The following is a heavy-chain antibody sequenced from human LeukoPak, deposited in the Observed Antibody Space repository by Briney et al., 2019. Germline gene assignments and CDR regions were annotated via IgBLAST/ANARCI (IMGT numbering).Heavy chain of an antibody. J-gene: IGHJ4*02. D-gene: IGHD5-12*01. CDR3: ARVSGYDWESFYDY. V-gene: IGHV1-18*01. CDR1: GYTFTSYG. CDR2: ISAYNGNT. Sequence: ASVKVSCKASGYTFTSYGISWVRQAPGQGLEWMGWISAYNGNTNYAQKLQGRVTMTTDTSTSTAYMELRSLRSNDTAVYYCARVSGYDWESFYDYWGQGTLVTVSS.